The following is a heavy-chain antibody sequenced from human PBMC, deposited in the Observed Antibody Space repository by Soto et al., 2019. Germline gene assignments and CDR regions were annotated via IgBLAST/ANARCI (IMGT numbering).Heavy chain of an antibody. Sequence: GGSLRLSCAASGFTFSSYGMHWVRQAPGKGLEWVAVISYDGSNKYYADSVKGRFTISRDNSKNTLYLQMNSLRAEDTAVYYCAHALAARRSPYYYGMDVWGQGTTVTVSS. J-gene: IGHJ6*02. V-gene: IGHV3-30*03. D-gene: IGHD6-6*01. CDR2: ISYDGSNK. CDR3: AHALAARRSPYYYGMDV. CDR1: GFTFSSYG.